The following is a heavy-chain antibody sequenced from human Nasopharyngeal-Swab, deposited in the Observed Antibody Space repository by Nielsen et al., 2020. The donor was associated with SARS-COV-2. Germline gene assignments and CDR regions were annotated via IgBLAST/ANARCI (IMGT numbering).Heavy chain of an antibody. D-gene: IGHD2-15*01. V-gene: IGHV3-33*08. J-gene: IGHJ4*02. CDR2: IWYDGSNK. CDR3: ARDSGYCSGGSCYSDYFDY. CDR1: GFTVSSNY. Sequence: GESLKISCAASGFTVSSNYMSWVRQAPGKGLEWVAVIWYDGSNKYYADSVKGRFTISRDNSKNTLYLQMNSLRAEDTAVYYCARDSGYCSGGSCYSDYFDYWGQGTLVTVSS.